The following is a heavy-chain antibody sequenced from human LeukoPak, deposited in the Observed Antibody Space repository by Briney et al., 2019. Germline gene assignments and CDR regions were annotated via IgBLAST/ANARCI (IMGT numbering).Heavy chain of an antibody. D-gene: IGHD1-26*01. J-gene: IGHJ4*02. Sequence: GSLRLSCAASGFTVSSSYMGWVRQPPGKGLEWIGEVHLNGATNYNPSVEGRVTMSIDKSKNHLSLEVISVTAADTAMYYCTRESGAFSPFGFWGQGTLVTVSS. CDR3: TRESGAFSPFGF. V-gene: IGHV4-4*02. CDR2: VHLNGAT. CDR1: GFTVSSSYM.